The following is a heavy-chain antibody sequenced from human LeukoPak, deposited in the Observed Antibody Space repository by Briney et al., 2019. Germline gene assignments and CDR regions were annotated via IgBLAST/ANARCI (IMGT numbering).Heavy chain of an antibody. Sequence: GGSLRLSCVASGFTFTDYFMSWVRQAPRKGLEWVANIKQDGSEKYYVDSVKGRFTISRDNAKNSLYLQMNSLRAEDTAVYYCARDLMTTVPDNWFDPWGQGTLVTVSS. CDR3: ARDLMTTVPDNWFDP. D-gene: IGHD4-17*01. CDR1: GFTFTDYF. CDR2: IKQDGSEK. V-gene: IGHV3-7*01. J-gene: IGHJ5*02.